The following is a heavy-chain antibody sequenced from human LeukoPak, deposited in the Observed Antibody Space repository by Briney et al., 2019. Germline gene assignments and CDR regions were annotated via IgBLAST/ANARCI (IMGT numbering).Heavy chain of an antibody. Sequence: SETLSLTCTVSGGSISSYYWSWIRQPPGKGLEWIGYIYYSGSTNYNPSLKSRVTISVDTSKNQFSLKLSSVTAADTAVYYCARGKSGWYHYFDHWGQGTLVTVSS. V-gene: IGHV4-59*01. CDR1: GGSISSYY. D-gene: IGHD6-19*01. J-gene: IGHJ4*02. CDR2: IYYSGST. CDR3: ARGKSGWYHYFDH.